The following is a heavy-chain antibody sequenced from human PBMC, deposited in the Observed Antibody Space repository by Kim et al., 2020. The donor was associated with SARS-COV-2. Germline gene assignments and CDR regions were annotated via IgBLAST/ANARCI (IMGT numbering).Heavy chain of an antibody. CDR1: GFTFSGYG. J-gene: IGHJ2*01. Sequence: GGSLRLSCAASGFTFSGYGMHWVRQAPGPGLEWVAVISYDGSNKYYADSVKGRFTISRDSSKNTLYLQMNSLRAEDTAVYYCAKTWTDWYFDLWRRGTLVTVSS. CDR3: AKTWTDWYFDL. CDR2: ISYDGSNK. D-gene: IGHD1-1*01. V-gene: IGHV3-30*18.